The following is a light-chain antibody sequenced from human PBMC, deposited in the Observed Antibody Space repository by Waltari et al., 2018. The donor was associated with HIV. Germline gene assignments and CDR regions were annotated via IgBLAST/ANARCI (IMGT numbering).Light chain of an antibody. V-gene: IGLV1-44*01. J-gene: IGLJ2*01. CDR3: AAWDVSLNGLV. Sequence: QSVLTQPPSASGTPGQRVTISCSGSRSNIGSKTVNWYQQLPGTAPKLLIYSNDPRPSGVPDRFSGSKSGSSASLAISGLQSEDEAGYYCAAWDVSLNGLVFGGGTKLTVL. CDR1: RSNIGSKT. CDR2: SND.